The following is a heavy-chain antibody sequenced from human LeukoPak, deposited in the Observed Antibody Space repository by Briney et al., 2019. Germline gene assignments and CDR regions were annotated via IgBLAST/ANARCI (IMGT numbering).Heavy chain of an antibody. J-gene: IGHJ6*03. CDR1: GGSFSGYY. CDR3: ARGARAYYDFWSGYYYYYYMDV. V-gene: IGHV4-34*01. Sequence: SETLSLTCAVYGGSFSGYYWSWIRQPPGKGLEWIGEINHSGSTNYNPSLKSRVTISVDTSKNQFSLKLSSVTAADTAVYYCARGARAYYDFWSGYYYYYYMDVWSKGTTVTVSS. CDR2: INHSGST. D-gene: IGHD3-3*01.